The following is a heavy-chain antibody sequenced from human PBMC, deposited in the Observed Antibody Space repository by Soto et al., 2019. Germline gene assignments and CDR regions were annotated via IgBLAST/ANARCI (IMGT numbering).Heavy chain of an antibody. CDR2: IYSGGGR. V-gene: IGHV3-53*01. J-gene: IGHJ4*02. CDR3: ARNGWGMAAVGM. CDR1: GFTVSNNY. D-gene: IGHD6-19*01. Sequence: EVQLVESGGGLVQPGGSLRLSCAASGFTVSNNYMNWFRLAPGKGLEWVSLIYSGGGRYYADSVKGRFTISRDNSKNTLYLQVNSLTAEDTAVYYCARNGWGMAAVGMWGPGTLVTVSS.